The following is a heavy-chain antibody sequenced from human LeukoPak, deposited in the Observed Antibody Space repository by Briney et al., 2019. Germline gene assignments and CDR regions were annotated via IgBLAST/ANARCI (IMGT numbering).Heavy chain of an antibody. J-gene: IGHJ4*02. CDR3: ARDVSPPGRTPPNWEN. Sequence: GSSVKVSCKASGGTFSSYAISWVRQAPGQGLEWMGRIIPILGIANYAQKFQGRVTITADKSTSTAYMELRSLRSDDTAVYYCARDVSPPGRTPPNWENWGQGTLVTVSS. CDR1: GGTFSSYA. V-gene: IGHV1-69*04. D-gene: IGHD7-27*01. CDR2: IIPILGIA.